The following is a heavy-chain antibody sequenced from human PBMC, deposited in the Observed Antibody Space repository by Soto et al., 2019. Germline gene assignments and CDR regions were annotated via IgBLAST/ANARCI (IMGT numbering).Heavy chain of an antibody. CDR2: IYYSGST. J-gene: IGHJ4*02. CDR3: ARRLLKYSSGWYPFDY. D-gene: IGHD6-19*01. V-gene: IGHV4-39*01. CDR1: GGSISSSSYY. Sequence: QLQLQESGPGLVKPSETLSLTCTVSGGSISSSSYYWGWIRQPPGKGLEWIGSIYYSGSTYYNPSLKSRVTISVDTSKNQFSLKLSSVTAADTAVYYCARRLLKYSSGWYPFDYWGQGTLVTVSS.